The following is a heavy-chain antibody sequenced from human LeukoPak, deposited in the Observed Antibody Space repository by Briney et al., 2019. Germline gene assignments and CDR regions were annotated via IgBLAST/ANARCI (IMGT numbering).Heavy chain of an antibody. V-gene: IGHV3-23*01. CDR1: GFTLSTYT. Sequence: GGSLRLSCAASGFTLSTYTMNWVRQAPGKGLEWVSGITGRGESTYYADSVKGRFTISRDNSKNTLYLQMNSLRAGDTAIYYCAKDRRLASFDYGGQGTLVTVSS. D-gene: IGHD6-25*01. CDR2: ITGRGEST. J-gene: IGHJ4*02. CDR3: AKDRRLASFDY.